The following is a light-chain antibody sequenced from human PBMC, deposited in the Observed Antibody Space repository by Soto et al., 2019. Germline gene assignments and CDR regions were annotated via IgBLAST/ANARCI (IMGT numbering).Light chain of an antibody. J-gene: IGLJ1*01. CDR2: DVS. CDR3: CSYAGSYKRV. CDR1: SSDVGGYNY. V-gene: IGLV2-11*01. Sequence: QSALTQPRSVSGSPGQSVTISCTGTSSDVGGYNYVSWYQQHPGKAPKLMIYDVSKRPSGVPDRFSGSKSGNTASLTISGLQAEDEAHYYCCSYAGSYKRVFGNGTKVTVL.